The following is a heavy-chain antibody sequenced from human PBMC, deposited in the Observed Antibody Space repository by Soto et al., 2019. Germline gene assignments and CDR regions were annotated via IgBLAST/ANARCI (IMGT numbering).Heavy chain of an antibody. CDR1: GYTFTDYG. J-gene: IGHJ4*02. D-gene: IGHD3-3*01. Sequence: QVHLVQSGAEVEKPGASVKVSCKASGYTFTDYGISWVRQAPGQGLQWMGWITAVNGHTKYAQQFQGRVTMTTDTSTSTAYMELRSLESDDTAVYYCARISQSDFWSGYYYFFDYWGQGTLVTVSS. V-gene: IGHV1-18*01. CDR2: ITAVNGHT. CDR3: ARISQSDFWSGYYYFFDY.